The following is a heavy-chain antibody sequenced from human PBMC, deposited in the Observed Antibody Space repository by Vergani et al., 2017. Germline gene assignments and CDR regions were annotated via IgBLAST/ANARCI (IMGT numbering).Heavy chain of an antibody. CDR3: ASHDFSIGWSFGAFEI. V-gene: IGHV4-39*01. CDR1: GGSISSSNYY. CDR2: IYYSGST. D-gene: IGHD6-19*01. J-gene: IGHJ3*02. Sequence: QLQLQESGPGLVKPSETLSLTCTVSGGSISSSNYYWGWIRQPPGKGLEWIGSIYYSGSTYYNPSLKSRVTICVDTSKNQFSLKLSSVTAADTAVYYCASHDFSIGWSFGAFEIWGQGTMVTVSS.